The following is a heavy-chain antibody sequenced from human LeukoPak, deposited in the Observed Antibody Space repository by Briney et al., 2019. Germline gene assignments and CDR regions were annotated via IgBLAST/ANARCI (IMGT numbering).Heavy chain of an antibody. CDR1: GFTFSNYG. J-gene: IGHJ6*03. Sequence: GGSLRLSCAASGFTFSNYGMHWVRQAPGKGLEWLAVVWYDDAVKNYADSVKGRFTISRDNSKNTLYLQMNSLRAEDTAVYYCARDMWTRNMDVWGKGTTVTVSS. CDR3: ARDMWTRNMDV. D-gene: IGHD2-21*01. V-gene: IGHV3-33*01. CDR2: VWYDDAVK.